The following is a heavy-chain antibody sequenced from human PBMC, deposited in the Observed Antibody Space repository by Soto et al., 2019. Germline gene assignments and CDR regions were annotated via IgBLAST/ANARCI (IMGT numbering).Heavy chain of an antibody. CDR2: TGLNGRTT. CDR3: ATVHSTSRSFDY. CDR1: GFTFSMSA. D-gene: IGHD6-6*01. Sequence: GGSLRLSCAASGFTFSMSAMTWVRQAPGKGLEWVSTTGLNGRTTYYADSVKGRFTVSRDNSKNTLDLHMSSLRAEDTAVYYCATVHSTSRSFDYWGQGTLGTVAS. V-gene: IGHV3-23*01. J-gene: IGHJ4*02.